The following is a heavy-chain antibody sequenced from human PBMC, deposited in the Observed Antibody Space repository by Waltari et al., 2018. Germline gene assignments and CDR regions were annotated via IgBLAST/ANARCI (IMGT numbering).Heavy chain of an antibody. CDR1: GSTFTDYA. D-gene: IGHD5-18*01. J-gene: IGHJ4*02. V-gene: IGHV3-23*01. Sequence: DVKLLESGGGSVQRGGSLRLSCAASGSTFTDYAMIWVRQAPGKGLEWVSAVSGSGNGTFYADSVKGRFSISRDNFNNALYLQMNSLRDDDTAVYYCVKDGTTGYIYGKAFDLWGQGTLVTVSS. CDR3: VKDGTTGYIYGKAFDL. CDR2: VSGSGNGT.